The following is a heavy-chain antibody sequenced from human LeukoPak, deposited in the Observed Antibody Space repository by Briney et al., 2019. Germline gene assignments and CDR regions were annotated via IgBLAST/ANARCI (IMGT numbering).Heavy chain of an antibody. CDR3: ARWRGNSGWKLDY. J-gene: IGHJ4*02. Sequence: GASVKVSCKASGYTFTGYYMHWVRQAPGQGLEWMGWINPNSGGTNYAQKFQGRVTMTRDTSISTAYMELSRLRSEDTAVYYCARWRGNSGWKLDYWGQGTLVTVSS. V-gene: IGHV1-2*02. D-gene: IGHD4-23*01. CDR2: INPNSGGT. CDR1: GYTFTGYY.